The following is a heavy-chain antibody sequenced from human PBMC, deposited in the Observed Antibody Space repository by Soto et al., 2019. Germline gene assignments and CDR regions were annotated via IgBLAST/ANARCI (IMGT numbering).Heavy chain of an antibody. CDR2: VFHSGDT. CDR1: GGSISSSVW. V-gene: IGHV4-4*02. CDR3: TRKAWVRFDF. Sequence: QVQLQESGPGLVKPSGTLSLTCAVSGGSISSSVWWSWVRQSPGKGLEWLGEVFHSGDTNYNPSLKSRVTMSVDTSRSQFSLDLHSVTPADTAVYYCTRKAWVRFDFWGQGSMVTVSS. D-gene: IGHD3-16*01. J-gene: IGHJ4*02.